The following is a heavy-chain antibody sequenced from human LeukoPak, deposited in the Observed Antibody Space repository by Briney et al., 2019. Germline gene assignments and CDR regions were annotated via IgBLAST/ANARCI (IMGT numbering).Heavy chain of an antibody. CDR2: ISYDGSNK. CDR3: AKDYMVRGYDYYYGMDV. CDR1: GFTFSRYG. D-gene: IGHD3-10*01. V-gene: IGHV3-30*18. Sequence: ERSLRLSCAASGFTFSRYGMHWVRQAPGKGLEWVAVISYDGSNKYYADSVKGRFTISRDNSKNTLYLQMNSLRAEDTAVYYCAKDYMVRGYDYYYGMDVWGQGTTVTVSS. J-gene: IGHJ6*02.